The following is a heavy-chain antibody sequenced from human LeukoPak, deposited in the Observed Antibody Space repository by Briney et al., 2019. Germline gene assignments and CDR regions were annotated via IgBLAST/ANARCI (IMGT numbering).Heavy chain of an antibody. D-gene: IGHD3-10*01. V-gene: IGHV1-3*01. CDR2: INAGNGNT. CDR1: GYTFTSYA. J-gene: IGHJ6*02. CDR3: ARGISMVRGNYYYYGMDV. Sequence: GASVKVSCKASGYTFTSYAMHWVRQAPGQRLEWMGWINAGNGNTKYSQKFQGRVTITRDTSASTAYMELSSLRSEDTAVYYCARGISMVRGNYYYYGMDVWGQGTTVTVSS.